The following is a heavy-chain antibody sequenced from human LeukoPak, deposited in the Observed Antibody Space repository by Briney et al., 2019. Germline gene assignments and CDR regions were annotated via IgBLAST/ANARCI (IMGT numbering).Heavy chain of an antibody. CDR1: GYTFTGYY. Sequence: GASVKVSCKASGYTFTGYYMHWVRPAPGQGLEWMGWINPNSGGTNYAQKFQGRVTMTRDTSISTAYMELSRLRSDDTAVYYCAKIKGDANYYDSPREFDYWGQGTLVTVSS. CDR3: AKIKGDANYYDSPREFDY. V-gene: IGHV1-2*02. J-gene: IGHJ4*02. CDR2: INPNSGGT. D-gene: IGHD3-22*01.